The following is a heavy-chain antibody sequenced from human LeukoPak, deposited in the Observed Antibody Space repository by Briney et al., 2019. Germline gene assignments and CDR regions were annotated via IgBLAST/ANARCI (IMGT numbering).Heavy chain of an antibody. CDR1: GFTFRSYG. J-gene: IGHJ5*02. D-gene: IGHD2-2*01. CDR3: AKDLFDIVVVPAAMLTPAIEGNWFDP. V-gene: IGHV3-30*02. CDR2: IRYDGSNI. Sequence: GGSLRLSCAASGFTFRSYGMHWVRQAPGKGLEGVAFIRYDGSNIYYADSVKGRFTISRDNSKKTLYLQMNSLGAEDTAVYYCAKDLFDIVVVPAAMLTPAIEGNWFDPWGQGTLVTVSS.